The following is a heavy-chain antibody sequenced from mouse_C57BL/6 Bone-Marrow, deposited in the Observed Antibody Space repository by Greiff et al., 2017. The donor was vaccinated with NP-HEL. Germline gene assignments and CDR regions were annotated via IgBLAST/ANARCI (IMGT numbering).Heavy chain of an antibody. J-gene: IGHJ4*01. CDR2: IYPGDGDT. V-gene: IGHV1-82*01. CDR3: ARCPGYAMDY. Sequence: QVQLQQPGPELVKPGASVKISCKASGYAFSSSWMNWVKQRPGKGLEWIGRIYPGDGDTNSNGKFQGKAKLTADKSSSTAYMQLSSLTSEDSAVYFCARCPGYAMDYWGQGTSVTVSS. CDR1: GYAFSSSW.